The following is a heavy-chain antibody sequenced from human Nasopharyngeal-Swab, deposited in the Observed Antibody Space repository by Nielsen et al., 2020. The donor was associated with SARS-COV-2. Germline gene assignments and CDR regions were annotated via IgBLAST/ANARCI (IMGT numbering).Heavy chain of an antibody. V-gene: IGHV1-2*04. Sequence: GSVKDSCKAAGYTFIDFNMQSVRQAPGQGLEWMGWINPDTGGTTYAQRFQGWVTMTRDTSIRTFYMHLNRLKSDDMAVYYCAKLGAGGDFDYWGQGTLVTVSS. J-gene: IGHJ4*02. CDR1: GYTFIDFN. CDR3: AKLGAGGDFDY. D-gene: IGHD3-16*01. CDR2: INPDTGGT.